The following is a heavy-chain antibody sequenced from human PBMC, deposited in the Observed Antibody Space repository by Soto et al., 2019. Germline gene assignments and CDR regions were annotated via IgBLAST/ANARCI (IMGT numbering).Heavy chain of an antibody. CDR1: GGSISSPSYW. Sequence: QLLLLESGPGLVRPSETLSLTCTVSGGSISSPSYWWGWIRQPPGEGPEWIGSIYYSATTSTYYTPPPKSRVTISVDTPKNQFSLKLISVTAADTAVYYCARQDGTETFNWFDPWGQGTLVTVSS. CDR2: IYYSATTST. CDR3: ARQDGTETFNWFDP. V-gene: IGHV4-39*01. J-gene: IGHJ5*02.